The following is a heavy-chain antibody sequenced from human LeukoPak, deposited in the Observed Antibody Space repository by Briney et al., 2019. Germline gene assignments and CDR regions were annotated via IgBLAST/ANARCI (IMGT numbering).Heavy chain of an antibody. CDR2: IKSQTAGGTT. V-gene: IGHV3-15*07. Sequence: GGSLRLSCVASGFILSGYWMYWVRQAPGKGLEWVGRIKSQTAGGTTDFAAPVKGRFSISRDDSKNTLYLQMNSLTSEDTAVYYCAQGNAQYYEYWGQGTLVTVSS. CDR1: GFILSGYW. CDR3: AQGNAQYYEY. J-gene: IGHJ1*01.